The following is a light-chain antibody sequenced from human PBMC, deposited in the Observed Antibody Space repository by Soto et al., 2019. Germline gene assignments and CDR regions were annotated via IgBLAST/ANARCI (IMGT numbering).Light chain of an antibody. J-gene: IGKJ1*01. CDR2: AVS. Sequence: DLQMTQSPSSLSASVGDRVTITCRASQRISSYLNWYQQKPGKAPKILIYAVSNLQIGVPSRFSGSGSGTDFTLTISSLQPEDFATYYGQQRYSAPRTFGHGTKVEIK. V-gene: IGKV1-39*01. CDR1: QRISSY. CDR3: QQRYSAPRT.